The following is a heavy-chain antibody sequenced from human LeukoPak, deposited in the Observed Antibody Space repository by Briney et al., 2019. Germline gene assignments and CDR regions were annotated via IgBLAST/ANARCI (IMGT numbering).Heavy chain of an antibody. V-gene: IGHV1-46*01. CDR3: ARGPEMATISPPVD. D-gene: IGHD5-24*01. CDR1: GYTFTSYY. CDR2: INPSGGST. J-gene: IGHJ4*02. Sequence: GASVKVSCKASGYTFTSYYMHWVRQAPGQGLEWMGIINPSGGSTSYAQKFQGRVTITADKSTSTAYMELSSLRSEDTAVYYCARGPEMATISPPVDWGQGTLVTVSS.